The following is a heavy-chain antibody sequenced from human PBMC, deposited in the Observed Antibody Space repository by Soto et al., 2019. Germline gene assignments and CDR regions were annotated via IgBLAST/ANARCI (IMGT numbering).Heavy chain of an antibody. CDR1: GYTFTSYA. J-gene: IGHJ4*02. Sequence: GASVKVSCKASGYTFTSYAMHWVRQAPGQRLEWMGWINAGNGNTKYSQKFQGRVTITRDTSASTAYMELSSLRSEDTAVYYCARDPLITYYFDYWGQGTLVTVS. V-gene: IGHV1-3*01. D-gene: IGHD3-16*01. CDR2: INAGNGNT. CDR3: ARDPLITYYFDY.